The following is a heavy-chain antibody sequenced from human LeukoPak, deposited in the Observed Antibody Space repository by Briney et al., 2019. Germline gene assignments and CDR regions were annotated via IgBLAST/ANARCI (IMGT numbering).Heavy chain of an antibody. CDR2: INHSGST. J-gene: IGHJ3*02. Sequence: PSETLSLTCAVYGGSFSGYYWSWIRQPPGKGLEWIGEINHSGSTNYNPSLKSRVTISVDTSKNQFSLKLRSVTAADTAVYYCARDGGWGAFDIWGQGTMVTVSS. D-gene: IGHD2-15*01. CDR1: GGSFSGYY. CDR3: ARDGGWGAFDI. V-gene: IGHV4-34*01.